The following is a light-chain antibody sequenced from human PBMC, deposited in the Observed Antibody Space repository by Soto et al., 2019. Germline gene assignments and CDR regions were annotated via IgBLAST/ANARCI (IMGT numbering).Light chain of an antibody. V-gene: IGKV1-39*01. CDR3: QQSYSTPIT. J-gene: IGKJ5*01. Sequence: DIQMTRSPSSLSASVVDRVTITCRASQSISSYLNWYQQKPGKATKLLIYAASSLQSGVPSRFSGSGSGTDFTLTISSLQPEDFATYYCQQSYSTPITFGQGTRLEIK. CDR2: AAS. CDR1: QSISSY.